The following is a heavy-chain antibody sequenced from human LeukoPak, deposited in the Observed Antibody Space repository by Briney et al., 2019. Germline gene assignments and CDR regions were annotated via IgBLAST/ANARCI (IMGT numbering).Heavy chain of an antibody. D-gene: IGHD1-26*01. V-gene: IGHV4-38-2*01. Sequence: SETLSLTCAVPGYSISSGYYWGWIRQPPGKGLEWIGSIYHSGSTYYNPSLKSRVTMSVDTSKNQFSLKLSSVTAADTAVYYCAREIEWELYYFDYWGQGTLVTVSS. CDR3: AREIEWELYYFDY. CDR2: IYHSGST. CDR1: GYSISSGYY. J-gene: IGHJ4*02.